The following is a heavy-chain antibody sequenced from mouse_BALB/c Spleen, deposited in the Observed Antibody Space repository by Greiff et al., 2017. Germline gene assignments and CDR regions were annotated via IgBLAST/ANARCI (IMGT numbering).Heavy chain of an antibody. CDR3: ARLGDHDGFAY. CDR1: SYTFTDYA. D-gene: IGHD2-4*01. CDR2: ISTYYGNT. J-gene: IGHJ3*01. Sequence: VKLQESGPELVRPGVSVKISCKGSSYTFTDYAMHWVKQSHAKSLEWIGVISTYYGNTNYNQKFKGKATMTVDKSSSTAYMELARLTSEDSAVYYCARLGDHDGFAYWGQGTLVTVSA. V-gene: IGHV1-67*01.